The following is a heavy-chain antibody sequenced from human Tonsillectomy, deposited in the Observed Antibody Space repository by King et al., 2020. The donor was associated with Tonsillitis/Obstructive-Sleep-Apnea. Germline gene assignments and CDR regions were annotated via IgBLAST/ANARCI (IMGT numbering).Heavy chain of an antibody. J-gene: IGHJ6*03. CDR3: ARRLTLAAHSFHYYMAV. D-gene: IGHD4/OR15-4a*01. Sequence: VQLQQWGAGLLKPSETLSLTCAVSGGSLSEDFWSWTRQPPGKGLEWLGEINHSGSTNYNASLRSRVTISVDASKNQFSLRLTSVTAADTAVYFCARRLTLAAHSFHYYMAVWGKGTPVTVSS. CDR2: INHSGST. V-gene: IGHV4-34*01. CDR1: GGSLSEDF.